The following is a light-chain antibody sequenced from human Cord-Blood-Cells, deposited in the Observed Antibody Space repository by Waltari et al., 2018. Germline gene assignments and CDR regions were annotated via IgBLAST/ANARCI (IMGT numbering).Light chain of an antibody. CDR2: EGS. CDR3: CSYAGYV. CDR1: SSDVGCYNL. V-gene: IGLV2-23*01. J-gene: IGLJ1*01. Sequence: QSALTQPASVSGSPGQSLTISCTGTSSDVGCYNLVSWYQQHPGKAPKLMIYEGSKRPSGVSNRFSGSKSGNTASLTISGLQAEDEADYYCCSYAGYVFGTGTKVTVL.